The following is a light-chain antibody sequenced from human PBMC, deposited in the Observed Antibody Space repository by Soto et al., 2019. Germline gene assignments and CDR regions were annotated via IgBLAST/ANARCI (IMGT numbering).Light chain of an antibody. CDR3: QQAASFPIT. J-gene: IGKJ5*01. CDR1: QGVSTW. V-gene: IGKV1-12*01. Sequence: DIQMTQSPSSVSGSVGDRVTSTGRASQGVSTWLAWYQQKPGKAPNLLIYTASSLQSGVPSRFSGSGSGTDFTLTINGLQPEDFATYYCQQAASFPITFGQGTRLENK. CDR2: TAS.